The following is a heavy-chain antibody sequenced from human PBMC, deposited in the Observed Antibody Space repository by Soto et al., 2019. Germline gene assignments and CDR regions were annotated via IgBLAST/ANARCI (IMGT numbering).Heavy chain of an antibody. V-gene: IGHV4-34*01. CDR2: INHSEST. Sequence: PSETLSLTCAVYGGSFSGYYWSWIRQPPGKGLEWIGEINHSESTNYNPSLKSRVTISVDTSKNQFSLKLSSVTAADTAVYYCARGSRAALNDYWGQGTLVTVSS. J-gene: IGHJ4*02. CDR1: GGSFSGYY. CDR3: ARGSRAALNDY. D-gene: IGHD2-15*01.